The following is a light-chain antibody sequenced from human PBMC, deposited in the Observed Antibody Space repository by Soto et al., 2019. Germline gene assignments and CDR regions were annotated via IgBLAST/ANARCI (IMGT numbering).Light chain of an antibody. CDR3: QQLHVYPST. V-gene: IGKV1-9*01. CDR1: QDINSY. J-gene: IGKJ4*01. CDR2: AGT. Sequence: IPLTQSPSSLSASVGDRVTITYRASQDINSYLAWYQQKPGKAPNLVIYAGTSLQSGVPSRFSGSGSGTEFTLTISSLQPEDFATYYCQQLHVYPSTFGGGTKVE.